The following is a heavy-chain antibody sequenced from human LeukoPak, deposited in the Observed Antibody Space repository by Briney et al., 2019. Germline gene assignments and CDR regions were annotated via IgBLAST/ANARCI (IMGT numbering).Heavy chain of an antibody. CDR1: GVSIGSHH. Sequence: PSETLSLTCTVSGVSIGSHHWSWIRQSPGKGLEWIGCVYNSGTTVYNPSLTGRVTISVDTSKNQYSLNLRSVTAADAAVYYCARDAYWGQGILVTVSS. CDR3: ARDAY. V-gene: IGHV4-59*11. J-gene: IGHJ4*02. CDR2: VYNSGTT.